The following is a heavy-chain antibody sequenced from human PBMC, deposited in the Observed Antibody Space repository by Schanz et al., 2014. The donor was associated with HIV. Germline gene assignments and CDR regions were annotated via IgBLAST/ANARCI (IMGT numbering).Heavy chain of an antibody. Sequence: EVQLVESGGCLVQPGRSLRLSCAASGFRFGDYAMHWVRQAPGKGLEWVSVMYSDGTSHYEDSVKGRFTISRDNSKNTLYLQMNSLRAEDTAVYYCARDRMTANWKNSMDLWGQGTTVTVSS. CDR2: MYSDGTS. CDR3: ARDRMTANWKNSMDL. D-gene: IGHD2-21*02. CDR1: GFRFGDYA. V-gene: IGHV3-66*01. J-gene: IGHJ6*02.